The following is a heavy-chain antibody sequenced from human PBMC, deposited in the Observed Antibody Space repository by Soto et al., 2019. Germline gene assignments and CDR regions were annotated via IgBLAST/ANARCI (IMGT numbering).Heavy chain of an antibody. CDR3: ARSYYDFWSGSALNWFDP. D-gene: IGHD3-3*01. Sequence: QVQLQESGPGLVKPSQTLSLTCTVSGGSISSGDYYWSWIRQPPGKGLEWIGYIYYSGSTYYNPSLKSRVTLSVDTSQNQFSLKLSSVTAADTAVYYCARSYYDFWSGSALNWFDPWGQGTLVTVSS. CDR2: IYYSGST. CDR1: GGSISSGDYY. J-gene: IGHJ5*02. V-gene: IGHV4-30-4*01.